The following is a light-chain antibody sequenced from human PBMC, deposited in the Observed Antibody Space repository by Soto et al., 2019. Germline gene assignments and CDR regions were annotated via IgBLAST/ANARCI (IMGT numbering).Light chain of an antibody. V-gene: IGLV2-11*01. Sequence: QSALTQPRSVSGSPGQSVTISCTGTSSDVGAYNYVSWYQQHPGKAPKLMTYDVSKRPSGVPDRFSGSKSGSTASLTISGLQAEDEADYYCCSYADNYSYVFGTGTKLTVL. J-gene: IGLJ1*01. CDR3: CSYADNYSYV. CDR1: SSDVGAYNY. CDR2: DVS.